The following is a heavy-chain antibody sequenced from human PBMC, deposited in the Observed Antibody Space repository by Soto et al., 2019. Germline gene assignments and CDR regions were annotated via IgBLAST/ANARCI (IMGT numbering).Heavy chain of an antibody. Sequence: GGSLRLSCAASGFTVSSNYMSWVRQAPGKGLEWVSVIYSGGSTYYADSVKGRFTISRDNSKNTLYLQMNSLRAEDTAVYYCASRYSYGPFQHWGQGTLVTVSS. D-gene: IGHD5-18*01. V-gene: IGHV3-53*01. CDR1: GFTVSSNY. CDR3: ASRYSYGPFQH. J-gene: IGHJ1*01. CDR2: IYSGGST.